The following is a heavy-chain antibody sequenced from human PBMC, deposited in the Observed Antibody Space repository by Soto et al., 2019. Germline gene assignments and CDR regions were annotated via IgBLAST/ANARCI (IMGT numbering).Heavy chain of an antibody. CDR1: GLSFSSYA. CDR2: IAGNGGSM. J-gene: IGHJ6*02. Sequence: GGSLRLSCVVSGLSFSSYAMTWVRQAPGKGLEWVSSIAGNGGSMEYADSVKGRFIISRDNFKNTVSLQMNSLRAEDTAVYYCAKTPYDYFYYYGLDVWGQGTTVTVSS. CDR3: AKTPYDYFYYYGLDV. V-gene: IGHV3-23*01.